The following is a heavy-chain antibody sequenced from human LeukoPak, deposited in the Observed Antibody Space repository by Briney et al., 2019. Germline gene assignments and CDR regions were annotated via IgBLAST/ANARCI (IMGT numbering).Heavy chain of an antibody. J-gene: IGHJ4*02. CDR1: GGSISSYY. CDR2: MYDSGST. CDR3: ARHFSNGWSDK. D-gene: IGHD6-19*01. Sequence: SETLSLTCTVSGGSISSYYWSWIRQPPGEGLELIGYMYDSGSTNYNPSLKSRVTILVDTSKNQFSLRLSSVTAADTAVYYCARHFSNGWSDKWGQGTLVTVS. V-gene: IGHV4-59*01.